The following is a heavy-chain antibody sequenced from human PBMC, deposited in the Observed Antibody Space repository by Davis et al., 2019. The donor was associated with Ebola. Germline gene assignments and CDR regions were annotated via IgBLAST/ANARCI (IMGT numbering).Heavy chain of an antibody. D-gene: IGHD6-19*01. CDR2: MIHDGSIE. CDR1: GFSFEDDA. Sequence: GGSLRLSCAASGFSFEDDAMHWVRQAPGKDLEWLSVMIHDGSIEYYADSVKGRFTISRDNSQNALYLQMNRLTNEDTAVYYCVRDGGDGFSSGWYFDYWGQGILVTVSS. V-gene: IGHV3-30*04. J-gene: IGHJ4*02. CDR3: VRDGGDGFSSGWYFDY.